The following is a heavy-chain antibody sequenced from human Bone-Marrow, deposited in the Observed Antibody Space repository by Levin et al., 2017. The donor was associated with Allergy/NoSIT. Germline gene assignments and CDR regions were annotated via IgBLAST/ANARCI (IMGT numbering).Heavy chain of an antibody. J-gene: IGHJ6*02. V-gene: IGHV1-69*06. CDR3: ARDGYCSSTSCYYLIAARRPPFGYYYYGMDV. Sequence: SVKVSCKASGGTFSSYAISWVRQAPGQGLEWMGGIIPIFGTANYAQKFQGRVTITADKSTSTAYMELSSLRSEDTAVYYCARDGYCSSTSCYYLIAARRPPFGYYYYGMDVWGQGTTVTVSS. CDR1: GGTFSSYA. CDR2: IIPIFGTA. D-gene: IGHD2-2*01.